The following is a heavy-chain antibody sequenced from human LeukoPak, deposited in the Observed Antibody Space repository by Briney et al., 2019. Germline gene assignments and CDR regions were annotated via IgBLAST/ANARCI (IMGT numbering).Heavy chain of an antibody. CDR3: AELGITMIGGV. CDR2: INHDGDSA. D-gene: IGHD3-10*02. Sequence: GGSLRLSCVASGFTFSSYWMHWVRQAPGKGLVWVSRINHDGDSASYADFVKGRFTISRDNAKNTLYLQMNSLRVEDTAVYYCAELGITMIGGVWGKGTTVTISS. V-gene: IGHV3-74*01. J-gene: IGHJ6*04. CDR1: GFTFSSYW.